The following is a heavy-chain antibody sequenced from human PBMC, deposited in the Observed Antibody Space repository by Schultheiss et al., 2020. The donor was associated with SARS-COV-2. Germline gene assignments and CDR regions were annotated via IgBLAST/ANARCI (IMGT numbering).Heavy chain of an antibody. J-gene: IGHJ6*03. CDR1: GGSISSGGYY. CDR2: IYYSGTT. V-gene: IGHV4-61*08. Sequence: SETLSLTCTVSGGSISSGGYYWSWIRQHPGKGLEWIGYIYYSGTTNYNPSLKSRVTISVDTSKNQFSLKLSSVTAADTAVYYCARCGYCSSTSCYTAIYYYYYMDVWGKGTTVTVSS. D-gene: IGHD2-2*02. CDR3: ARCGYCSSTSCYTAIYYYYYMDV.